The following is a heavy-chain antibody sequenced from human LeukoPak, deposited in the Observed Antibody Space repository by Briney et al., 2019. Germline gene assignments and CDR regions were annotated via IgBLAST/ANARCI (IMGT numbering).Heavy chain of an antibody. J-gene: IGHJ6*02. CDR2: IYPGDSDT. V-gene: IGHV5-51*01. CDR1: GYRFTDYW. CDR3: ARGAAGTTPDYYYFGLDV. Sequence: KPGESLKISCKGSGYRFTDYWIGWVRQMPGKGLGWMGIIYPGDSDTRYSPSFQGQVTISADKSINTAHLQWSSLKASDTAMYYCARGAAGTTPDYYYFGLDVWGQGTTVRVSS. D-gene: IGHD1-7*01.